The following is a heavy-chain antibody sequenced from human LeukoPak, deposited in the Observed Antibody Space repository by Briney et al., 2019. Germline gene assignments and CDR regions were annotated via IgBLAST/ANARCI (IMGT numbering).Heavy chain of an antibody. J-gene: IGHJ6*04. Sequence: SVKVSCKASGGTFSDYALNWVRQAPGQGLEWMGVFIPVLGTANSTQNFQDRVSITADISTHTVYMELSSLKSEDTAVYFCAGIPVFGVVLHQEPVWGKGTTVTISS. CDR2: FIPVLGTA. V-gene: IGHV1-69*10. CDR1: GGTFSDYA. CDR3: AGIPVFGVVLHQEPV. D-gene: IGHD2-8*01.